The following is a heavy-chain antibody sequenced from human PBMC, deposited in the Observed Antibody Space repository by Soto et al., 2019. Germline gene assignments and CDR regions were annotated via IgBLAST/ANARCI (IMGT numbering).Heavy chain of an antibody. Sequence: QVQLVQSGAEVKKPGASVKVSCKASGYTFTGYYMHWVRQAPGQGLEWMGWINPNSGGTNYAQKFQGWVTMTRDTSISTAYMELSRLISDDTAVYYCARGRITIFGVVTAFDIWGQGTMVTVSS. CDR3: ARGRITIFGVVTAFDI. CDR2: INPNSGGT. V-gene: IGHV1-2*04. CDR1: GYTFTGYY. D-gene: IGHD3-3*01. J-gene: IGHJ3*02.